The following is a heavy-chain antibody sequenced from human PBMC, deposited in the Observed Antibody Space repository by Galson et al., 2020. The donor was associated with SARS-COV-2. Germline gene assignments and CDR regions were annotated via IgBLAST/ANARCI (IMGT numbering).Heavy chain of an antibody. Sequence: ASVKVSCKASGYTFTSYGISWVRQAPGQGLEWMGWISAYNGNTNYAQKLQARVTMTTDTSTSTAYMELRSLRSDDTAVYYCARVASYYDSSGWVYWGQGTLVTVSS. CDR1: GYTFTSYG. D-gene: IGHD3-22*01. V-gene: IGHV1-18*01. CDR3: ARVASYYDSSGWVY. J-gene: IGHJ4*02. CDR2: ISAYNGNT.